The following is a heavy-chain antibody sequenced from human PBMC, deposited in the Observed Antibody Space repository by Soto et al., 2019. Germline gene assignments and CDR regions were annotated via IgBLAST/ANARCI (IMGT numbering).Heavy chain of an antibody. V-gene: IGHV3-21*01. CDR3: ARDRLDSRSSGYCYYYGMDV. Sequence: GGSLRLSCAASGFTFSIYSMNWVRQAPGKGLEWVSCMSSNSNYIYYGDSVKGRFTITRDNAKSSLYLQMDSLTAEDTAIYYCARDRLDSRSSGYCYYYGMDVWGQGATVTVSS. CDR1: GFTFSIYS. CDR2: MSSNSNYI. J-gene: IGHJ6*02. D-gene: IGHD6-6*01.